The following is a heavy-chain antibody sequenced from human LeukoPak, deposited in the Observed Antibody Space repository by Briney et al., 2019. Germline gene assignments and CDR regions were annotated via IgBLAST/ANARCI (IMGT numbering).Heavy chain of an antibody. CDR2: IWYDGSNK. D-gene: IGHD5-24*01. CDR1: GFTFSSYG. Sequence: GGSLRLSCAASGFTFSSYGMHWVRQAPGKGLEWVAVIWYDGSNKYYADSVKGRFTISRDNAKNSLYLQMNSLRAEDTAVYYCARDLMATNGYWGQGTLVTVSS. V-gene: IGHV3-33*01. J-gene: IGHJ4*02. CDR3: ARDLMATNGY.